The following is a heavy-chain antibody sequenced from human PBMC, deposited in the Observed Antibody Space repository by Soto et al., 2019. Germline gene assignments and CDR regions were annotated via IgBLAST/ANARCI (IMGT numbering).Heavy chain of an antibody. V-gene: IGHV3-48*02. D-gene: IGHD3-3*01. CDR3: ARDFGHGYYLDY. J-gene: IGHJ4*02. Sequence: EVQLVESGGGLEQQGGSLRLSCVASGFSFSNYNMNWVRQAPGKGLEWVSYITDSSDTVHYADSVRGRFTISRDNAESSLYLQMNSLRDEDTAVYFCARDFGHGYYLDYSGRGTLVTVSS. CDR2: ITDSSDTV. CDR1: GFSFSNYN.